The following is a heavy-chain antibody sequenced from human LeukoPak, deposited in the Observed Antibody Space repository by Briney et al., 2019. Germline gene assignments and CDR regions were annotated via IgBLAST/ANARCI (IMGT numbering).Heavy chain of an antibody. CDR3: ARESRDYSSGWYDFGY. V-gene: IGHV6-1*01. CDR2: TYYRSKRYN. Sequence: SQTLSLTCAISGDSVSSNSAAWNWIRQSPSRGLEWLGRTYYRSKRYNDYAVSVTSRITINPDTSKNQFSLQLNSVTPEDTAVYYCARESRDYSSGWYDFGYWGQGTLVTVSS. D-gene: IGHD6-19*01. CDR1: GDSVSSNSAA. J-gene: IGHJ4*02.